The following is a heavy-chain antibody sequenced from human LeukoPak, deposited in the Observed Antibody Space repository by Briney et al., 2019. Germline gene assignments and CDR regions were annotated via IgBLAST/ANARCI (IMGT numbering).Heavy chain of an antibody. CDR2: INPSGGST. V-gene: IGHV1-46*01. J-gene: IGHJ5*02. CDR1: GYTFTSYY. CDR3: ARVVLGGSGSYYNSGWFDP. Sequence: ASVKVSCKASGYTFTSYYMHWVRQAPGQGLEWMGIINPSGGSTSYAQKFQGRVTMTRDTSTSTVYMELSSLRSEDTAVYYCARVVLGGSGSYYNSGWFDPWGQGTLVTVSS. D-gene: IGHD3-10*01.